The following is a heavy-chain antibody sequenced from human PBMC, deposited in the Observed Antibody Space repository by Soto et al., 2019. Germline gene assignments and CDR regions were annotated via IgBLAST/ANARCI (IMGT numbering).Heavy chain of an antibody. D-gene: IGHD3-10*01. Sequence: QITLKESGPTLVNPTQTLTLTCTFSGFSLSTSGIGVGWIRQPPGKALEWLALIYWDDDKRYSPSLKSRRTITKDTSKNQVVLTVTNMDPVDTATYYCAHRLSRTPASGSGSWGPYYFDYWGQGTLVTVSS. CDR2: IYWDDDK. V-gene: IGHV2-5*02. CDR1: GFSLSTSGIG. J-gene: IGHJ4*02. CDR3: AHRLSRTPASGSGSWGPYYFDY.